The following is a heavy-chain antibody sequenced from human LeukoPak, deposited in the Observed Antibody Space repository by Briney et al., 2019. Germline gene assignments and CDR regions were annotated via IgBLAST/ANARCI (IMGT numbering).Heavy chain of an antibody. CDR2: IYYSGST. CDR3: ARAHLPAATEYYFDY. J-gene: IGHJ4*02. Sequence: SSQTMSLTCTVSGASISTGAYYRTWIRHPPGKGLEWIGYIYYSGSTYYNPSLKSRVTISVDTSKNQFSLKLSSVTAADTAVYYCARAHLPAATEYYFDYWGQGTLVTVSS. CDR1: GASISTGAYY. D-gene: IGHD2-2*01. V-gene: IGHV4-31*03.